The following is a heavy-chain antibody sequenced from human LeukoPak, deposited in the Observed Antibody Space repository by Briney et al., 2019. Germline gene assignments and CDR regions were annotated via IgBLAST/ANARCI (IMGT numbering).Heavy chain of an antibody. Sequence: GGSLRLSCAASGLSFTSFAMSWVRQAPARGPEWVSSLRGDGETFYADSVRGRFTLSRDDSRNTVYLQLNNLRVEDTAIYYWARASWVSSADAVRWGQGTQVTVSS. J-gene: IGHJ4*02. D-gene: IGHD3-16*01. CDR1: GLSFTSFA. CDR2: LRGDGET. V-gene: IGHV3-23*01. CDR3: ARASWVSSADAVR.